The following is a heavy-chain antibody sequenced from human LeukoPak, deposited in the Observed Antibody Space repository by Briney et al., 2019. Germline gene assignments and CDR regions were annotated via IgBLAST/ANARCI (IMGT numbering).Heavy chain of an antibody. Sequence: GRSVRLSRAPSIHTFSFYCIHWVPQAPGKGLAWVSRSNLDGTIICFGDSVKGRFTSSRDKAKKTLELQMSRLSVDNTAIYYCGRGARTRIGEAGGGFDYWGQGTLVTVSS. CDR3: GRGARTRIGEAGGGFDY. J-gene: IGHJ4*02. CDR2: SNLDGTII. CDR1: IHTFSFYC. V-gene: IGHV3-74*01. D-gene: IGHD6-19*01.